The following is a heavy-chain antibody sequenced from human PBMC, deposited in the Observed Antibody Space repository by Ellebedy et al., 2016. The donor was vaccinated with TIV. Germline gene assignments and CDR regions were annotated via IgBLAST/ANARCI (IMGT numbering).Heavy chain of an antibody. J-gene: IGHJ5*02. Sequence: GESLKISXKGSGYSFTSYWIGWVRQMPGKGLEWMGIIYPGDSDTRYSPSFQGQVTISADKSISTAYLQWSSLKASDTAMYYCARQSFLYSYSTGFDPWGQGTLVTVSS. CDR1: GYSFTSYW. CDR3: ARQSFLYSYSTGFDP. V-gene: IGHV5-51*01. D-gene: IGHD5-18*01. CDR2: IYPGDSDT.